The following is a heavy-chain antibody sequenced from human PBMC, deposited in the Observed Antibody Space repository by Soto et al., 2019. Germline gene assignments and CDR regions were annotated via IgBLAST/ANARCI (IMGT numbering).Heavy chain of an antibody. J-gene: IGHJ4*02. D-gene: IGHD6-19*01. CDR2: VSGSSVST. V-gene: IGHV3-23*01. Sequence: GGSLRLSCEASGFTFSTYAMSWVRQAPGKGLEWVAAVSGSSVSTYYADSVKGRFTISRDNSKNTLYLQMNSLRVEETAVYYCATGRSDSGWYEEHFWGQGTLVTVSS. CDR3: ATGRSDSGWYEEHF. CDR1: GFTFSTYA.